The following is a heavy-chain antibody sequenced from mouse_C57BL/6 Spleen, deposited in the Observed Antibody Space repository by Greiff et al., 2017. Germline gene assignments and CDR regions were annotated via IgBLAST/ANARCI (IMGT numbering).Heavy chain of an antibody. Sequence: VQLQQSGPELVKPGASVKISCKASGYTFTDYYMNWVKQSPGKSLEWIGDINPNNGGTSYNQKFKGKATLTVDKSSSTAYMELSSLTSEDSAVYCCARGYYGSGAFDYWGQGTTLTVSS. J-gene: IGHJ2*01. CDR3: ARGYYGSGAFDY. CDR2: INPNNGGT. V-gene: IGHV1-26*01. D-gene: IGHD1-1*01. CDR1: GYTFTDYY.